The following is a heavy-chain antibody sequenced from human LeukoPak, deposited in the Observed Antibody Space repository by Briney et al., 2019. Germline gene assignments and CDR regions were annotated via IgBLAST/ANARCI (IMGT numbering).Heavy chain of an antibody. CDR1: GYTFTSYD. Sequence: GASVKVSCKASGYTFTSYDINWVRQATGQGLEWMGGIIPIFGTANYAQKFQGRVTITADESTSTAYMELSSLRSEDTAVYYCATFYDSSGVNYYYGMDVWGQGTTVTVSS. CDR2: IIPIFGTA. CDR3: ATFYDSSGVNYYYGMDV. D-gene: IGHD3-22*01. V-gene: IGHV1-69*13. J-gene: IGHJ6*02.